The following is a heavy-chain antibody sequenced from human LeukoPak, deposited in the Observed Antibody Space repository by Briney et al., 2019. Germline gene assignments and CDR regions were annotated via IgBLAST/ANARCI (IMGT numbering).Heavy chain of an antibody. Sequence: GESLKISCKGSGYSFSIYWIGWVRQMPGKGLEWMGIIYPGDSETRYSPSFQGQVTISADKSVRTAYLQWSSLKASDTAMYYCATYRGCDYDSGSGFDYWGQGTLVTVSS. CDR1: GYSFSIYW. J-gene: IGHJ4*02. D-gene: IGHD5-12*01. CDR3: ATYRGCDYDSGSGFDY. CDR2: IYPGDSET. V-gene: IGHV5-51*01.